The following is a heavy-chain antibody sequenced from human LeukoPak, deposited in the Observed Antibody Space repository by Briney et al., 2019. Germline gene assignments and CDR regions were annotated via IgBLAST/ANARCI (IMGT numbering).Heavy chain of an antibody. D-gene: IGHD4-11*01. V-gene: IGHV3-7*01. CDR1: GFTFSRFW. CDR3: ARDRESESDSEGDY. Sequence: GGSLRLSCSASGFTFSRFWRIWVRQAPGKGLEDVALIKQGGSEIFHMDSVKGRFTISRDHATNSLYLQMNSLRVKDTALYYCARDRESESDSEGDYWGQGTLATVSS. J-gene: IGHJ4*02. CDR2: IKQGGSEI.